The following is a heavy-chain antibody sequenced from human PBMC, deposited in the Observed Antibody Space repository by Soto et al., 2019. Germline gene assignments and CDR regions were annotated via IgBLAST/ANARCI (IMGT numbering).Heavy chain of an antibody. CDR3: AKDLGKYSSGWPIDY. CDR2: ISSSGRRT. V-gene: IGHV3-23*01. D-gene: IGHD6-19*01. Sequence: GGSLRLSCGTSGFTFANYGMGWVRQAPGKGLYWVSGISSSGRRTYYADSVKGRFTISRDNSKNTMYLEMDSLRADDTAVYYCAKDLGKYSSGWPIDYWGQGTLVTVSS. CDR1: GFTFANYG. J-gene: IGHJ4*02.